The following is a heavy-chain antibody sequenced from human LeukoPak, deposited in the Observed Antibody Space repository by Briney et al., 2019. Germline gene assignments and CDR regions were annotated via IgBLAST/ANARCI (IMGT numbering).Heavy chain of an antibody. V-gene: IGHV3-74*01. CDR1: GFSFSSYW. CDR2: INTDGSST. Sequence: PGGSLRLSCAASGFSFSSYWMHWVRQAPGKGLVWVSRINTDGSSTSYADSVKGRFTISRDNAKNTLYLQMNSLRAEDTAVYYCARVVVIATNFDYWGQGTLVTVSS. J-gene: IGHJ4*02. D-gene: IGHD2-21*01. CDR3: ARVVVIATNFDY.